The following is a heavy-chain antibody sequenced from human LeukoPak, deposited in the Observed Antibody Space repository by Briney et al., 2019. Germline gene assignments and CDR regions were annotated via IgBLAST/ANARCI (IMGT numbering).Heavy chain of an antibody. CDR1: GYSFTSYW. D-gene: IGHD4-11*01. V-gene: IGHV5-51*01. CDR3: ARTTVTNWFDP. J-gene: IGHJ5*02. Sequence: GESLKISCKGSGYSFTSYWIGWVRQMPGKGLEWMGIIYPGGSDTRYSPSFQGQVTISADKSISTAYLQWSSLKASDTAVYYCARTTVTNWFDPWGQGTLVTVSS. CDR2: IYPGGSDT.